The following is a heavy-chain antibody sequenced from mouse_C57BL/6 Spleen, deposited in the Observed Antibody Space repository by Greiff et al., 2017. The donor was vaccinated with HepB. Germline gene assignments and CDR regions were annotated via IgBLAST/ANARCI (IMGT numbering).Heavy chain of an antibody. CDR3: AIIYYGNPY. J-gene: IGHJ3*01. Sequence: VQRVESGPGLVAPSQSLSITCTVSGFSLTSYGVDWVRQSPGKGLEWLGVIWGVGSTNYNSALKSRLSISKDNSKSQVFLKMNSLQTDDTAMYYCAIIYYGNPYWGQGTLVTVSA. V-gene: IGHV2-6*01. CDR2: IWGVGST. D-gene: IGHD2-1*01. CDR1: GFSLTSYG.